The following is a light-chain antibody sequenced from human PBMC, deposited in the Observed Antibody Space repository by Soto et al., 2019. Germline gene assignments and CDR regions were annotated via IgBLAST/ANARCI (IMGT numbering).Light chain of an antibody. V-gene: IGKV3-20*01. CDR2: GAA. Sequence: EIVLTQSPGTLSLSPGERATLSCRASQSVPSTFFAWYQHKPGQAPRLLIYGAASRATGVPYRFSGGGSGTVFTLTISRLEPDDFAVYYCQQYGSSPKITFGQGTRLEIK. CDR3: QQYGSSPKIT. CDR1: QSVPSTF. J-gene: IGKJ5*01.